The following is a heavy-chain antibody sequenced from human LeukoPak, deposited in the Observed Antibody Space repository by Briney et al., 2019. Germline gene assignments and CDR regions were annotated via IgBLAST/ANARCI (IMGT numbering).Heavy chain of an antibody. CDR2: INPSGGST. CDR1: GYTFTSYY. CDR3: ARDREAYSWGAAGSFSASDY. J-gene: IGHJ4*02. V-gene: IGHV1-46*01. Sequence: ASVKVSCKASGYTFTSYYMHWVRQAPGQGLEWMGIINPSGGSTSYAQKFQDRVTMTRDTSTSTVYMELSSLRSEDTAVYYCARDREAYSWGAAGSFSASDYWGQGTLVTVSS. D-gene: IGHD6-13*01.